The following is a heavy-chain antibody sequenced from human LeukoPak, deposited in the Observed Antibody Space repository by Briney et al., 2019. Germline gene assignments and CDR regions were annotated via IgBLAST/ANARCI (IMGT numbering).Heavy chain of an antibody. CDR2: IIPIFGTA. CDR1: GGTFSSYA. Sequence: SVKVSCKASGGTFSSYAISWVRQAPGQGLEWMGGIIPIFGTANYAQKFQGRVTITTDESTSTAHMELSSLRSEDTAVYYCARGVLFGVVIISHFDYWGQGTLVTVSS. J-gene: IGHJ4*02. D-gene: IGHD3-3*01. CDR3: ARGVLFGVVIISHFDY. V-gene: IGHV1-69*05.